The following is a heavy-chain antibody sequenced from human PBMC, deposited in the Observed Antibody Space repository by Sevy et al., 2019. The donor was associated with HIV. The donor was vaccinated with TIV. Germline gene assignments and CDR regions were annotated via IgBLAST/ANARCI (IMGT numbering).Heavy chain of an antibody. CDR2: ISYDGSNK. CDR1: GFTFSSYG. D-gene: IGHD2-2*01. Sequence: GESLKISCAASGFTFSSYGMHWVRQAPGKGLEWVAVISYDGSNKYYADSVKGRFTISRDNSKNTLYLQMNSLRAEDTAVYYCAKEESVVVVRAAMNRYGMDVWGQGTTVTVSS. CDR3: AKEESVVVVRAAMNRYGMDV. J-gene: IGHJ6*02. V-gene: IGHV3-30*18.